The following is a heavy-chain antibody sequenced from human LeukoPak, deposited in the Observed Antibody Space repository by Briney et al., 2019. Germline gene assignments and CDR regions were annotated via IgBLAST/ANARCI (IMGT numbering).Heavy chain of an antibody. CDR1: GGTFSSYA. V-gene: IGHV1-69*05. CDR3: AREGDGYNLFDY. D-gene: IGHD5-24*01. CDR2: IIPIFGTA. Sequence: SVKVSCKASGGTFSSYAIIWVRQAPGQGLEWMGGIIPIFGTANYAQKFQGRVTITTDESTSTAYMELSSLRSEDTAVYYCAREGDGYNLFDYWGQGTLVTVSS. J-gene: IGHJ4*02.